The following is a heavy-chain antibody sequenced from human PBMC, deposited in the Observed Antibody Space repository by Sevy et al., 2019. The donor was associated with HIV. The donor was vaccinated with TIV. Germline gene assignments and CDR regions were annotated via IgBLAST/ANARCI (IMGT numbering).Heavy chain of an antibody. CDR1: GFTFSSYA. D-gene: IGHD3-22*01. V-gene: IGHV3-30-3*01. CDR2: ISYDGSNK. J-gene: IGHJ4*02. Sequence: GGSLRLSCAASGFTFSSYAMHWVRQAPGKGLEWVAGISYDGSNKYYADSVKGRFTISRDNSKNTLYLQMNSLRAEDTAVYYCARGFLDSSGSYYFDYWGQGTLVTVSS. CDR3: ARGFLDSSGSYYFDY.